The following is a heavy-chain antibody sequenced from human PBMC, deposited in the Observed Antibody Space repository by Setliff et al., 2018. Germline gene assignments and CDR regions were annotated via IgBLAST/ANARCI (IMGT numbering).Heavy chain of an antibody. CDR2: IYRSGTT. D-gene: IGHD2-15*01. CDR3: ARVDEEYCSGGTCYDWFDP. J-gene: IGHJ5*02. Sequence: PSETLSLTCSVSGGSISRSYWTWIRQAPGKGMEWIGYIYRSGTTNYNPSLKSRLSMSVDTSKNEFSLKLRFVTAADTAVYYCARVDEEYCSGGTCYDWFDPWGPGTLVTVS. V-gene: IGHV4-59*01. CDR1: GGSISRSY.